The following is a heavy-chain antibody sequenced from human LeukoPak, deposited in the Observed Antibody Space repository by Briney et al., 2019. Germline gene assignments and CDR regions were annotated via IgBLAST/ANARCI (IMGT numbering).Heavy chain of an antibody. CDR1: GGSFSGYY. V-gene: IGHV4-34*01. CDR3: ARGWGSSGWFDY. D-gene: IGHD6-19*01. CDR2: INHSGST. Sequence: PSETLSLTCAVYGGSFSGYYWSWIRQPPGKGLEWIGEINHSGSTNYNPSLKSRVTISVDTSKNQFSLKLSSVTAADTAVYYCARGWGSSGWFDYWGQGTLVTVSS. J-gene: IGHJ4*02.